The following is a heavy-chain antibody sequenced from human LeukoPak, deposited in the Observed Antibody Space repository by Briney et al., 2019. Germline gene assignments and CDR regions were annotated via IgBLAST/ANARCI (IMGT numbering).Heavy chain of an antibody. D-gene: IGHD3-16*01. J-gene: IGHJ4*02. V-gene: IGHV3-7*05. CDR3: ARDITVGAIDY. CDR2: IKQDGSEK. CDR1: GFTFSSYW. Sequence: GGSLRLSCAASGFTFSSYWMTWVRQAPGKGLEWVANIKQDGSEKYYVGSVKGRFTISRDNAKNSLYLQMNSLRAEDTAVYYCARDITVGAIDYWGQGTLVTVSS.